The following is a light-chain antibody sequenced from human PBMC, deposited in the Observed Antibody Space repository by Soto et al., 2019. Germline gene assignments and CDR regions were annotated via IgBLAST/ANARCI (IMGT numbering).Light chain of an antibody. V-gene: IGKV3-20*01. CDR3: QQYGSSSWT. CDR2: GAS. CDR1: QSVSSSY. Sequence: EVVFMKSPGPLSLSPGERATLSCRASQSVSSSYLAWYQPKPGQAPRLLIYGASSRATGIPDRFSGSGSGTDFTLTISRLEPEDFAVYYCQQYGSSSWTFGQGTKVDIK. J-gene: IGKJ1*01.